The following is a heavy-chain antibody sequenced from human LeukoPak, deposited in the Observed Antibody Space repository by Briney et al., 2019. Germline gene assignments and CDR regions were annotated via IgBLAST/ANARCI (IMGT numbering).Heavy chain of an antibody. CDR1: GGSISSYY. D-gene: IGHD6-13*01. J-gene: IGHJ4*02. CDR2: IYYSGTT. Sequence: PSETLSLTCTVAGGSISSYYWGWIRQPPGKGLEWIGYIYYSGTTNYNPSLKSRVTISVDTSKNQFSLKLSSVTAADTAVYYCARGVYIAAAQYGYWGQGTLVTVSS. V-gene: IGHV4-59*01. CDR3: ARGVYIAAAQYGY.